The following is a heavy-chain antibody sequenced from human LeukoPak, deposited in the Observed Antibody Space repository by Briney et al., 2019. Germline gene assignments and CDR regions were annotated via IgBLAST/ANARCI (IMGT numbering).Heavy chain of an antibody. V-gene: IGHV4-4*07. CDR3: ARSRGGYGDYGSWFDP. J-gene: IGHJ5*02. CDR1: GGSISSYY. Sequence: ASETLSLTCTVSGGSISSYYWSWIRQPAGKGLEWIGRIYTSGSTNYNPSLKSRVTMSVDTSKNQFSLKLSSVTAADTAVYYCARSRGGYGDYGSWFDPWGQGILVTVSS. CDR2: IYTSGST. D-gene: IGHD3-16*01.